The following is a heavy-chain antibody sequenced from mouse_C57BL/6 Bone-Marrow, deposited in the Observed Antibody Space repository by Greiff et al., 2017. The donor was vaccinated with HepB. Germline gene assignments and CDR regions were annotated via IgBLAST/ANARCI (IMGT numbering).Heavy chain of an antibody. Sequence: QVQLQQSGAELVKPGASVKLSCKASGYTFTEYTIHWVKQRSGQGLEWIGGFYPGSGSIKYNEKFKDKATLTADKSSSTVYMELSRLTSEDSAVYSCARHKASLFITTVVASGSFDTWGQGTTLTVSS. CDR2: FYPGSGSI. CDR3: ARHKASLFITTVVASGSFDT. D-gene: IGHD1-1*01. V-gene: IGHV1-62-2*01. CDR1: GYTFTEYT. J-gene: IGHJ2*01.